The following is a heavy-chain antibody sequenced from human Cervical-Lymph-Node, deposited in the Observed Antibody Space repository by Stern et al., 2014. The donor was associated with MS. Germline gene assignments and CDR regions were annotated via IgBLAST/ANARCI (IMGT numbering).Heavy chain of an antibody. CDR1: GYSFTSYF. V-gene: IGHV1-46*01. CDR2: INPSAGNT. Sequence: QLVQSGAEMKKPGASVKVSCMASGYSFTSYFIIWMRHAPGQVLEWMGIINPSAGNTNYAQKFQGRVVMTSDTSTGTVYLELSSLRSEDTAVYYCARDEGADYWGQGTLVTVSS. J-gene: IGHJ4*02. CDR3: ARDEGADY.